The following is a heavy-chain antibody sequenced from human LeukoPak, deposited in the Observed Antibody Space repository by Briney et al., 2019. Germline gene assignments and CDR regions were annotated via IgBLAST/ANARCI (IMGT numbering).Heavy chain of an antibody. J-gene: IGHJ6*03. CDR1: GFTFSSYS. CDR3: ASSTAKYYYYYYMDV. V-gene: IGHV3-21*01. Sequence: GGSLRLSCAASGFTFSSYSMNWVRQAPGKGLEWVSSISSSSSYIYYADSVKGRFTISRDNAKNSLYLQMNSLRAEDTAVYYCASSTAKYYYYYYMDVWGKGTTVTVSS. CDR2: ISSSSSYI.